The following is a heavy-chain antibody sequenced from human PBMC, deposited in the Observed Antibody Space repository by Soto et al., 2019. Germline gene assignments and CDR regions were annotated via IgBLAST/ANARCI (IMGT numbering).Heavy chain of an antibody. V-gene: IGHV4-34*01. Sequence: QVQLQQWGAGLLKPSETLSLTCAVYGGSFSGYYWSWIRQPPGKGLEWIGEINHSGSTNYNPSLKSRVTISVDTSKNQFSLKLSSVTAADTAVYYWARSQQLVRCMDYWGQGTLVTVSS. CDR1: GGSFSGYY. CDR2: INHSGST. CDR3: ARSQQLVRCMDY. J-gene: IGHJ4*02. D-gene: IGHD6-13*01.